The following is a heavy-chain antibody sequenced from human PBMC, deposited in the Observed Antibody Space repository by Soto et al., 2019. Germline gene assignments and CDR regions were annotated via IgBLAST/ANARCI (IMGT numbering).Heavy chain of an antibody. CDR2: IRSKDTSYVT. CDR3: TSGLVYYGSGIEYTIDY. J-gene: IGHJ4*02. Sequence: DVQLVESGGGLVQPGGSLKLSCAASGFTFIGSGMNWVRPASGKGLEWVGRIRSKDTSYVTEYAESVKGRFFISRDDSQSTAYLQMNSLQSEDTAVYYCTSGLVYYGSGIEYTIDYWGQGTLVTVSS. CDR1: GFTFIGSG. D-gene: IGHD3-10*01. V-gene: IGHV3-73*01.